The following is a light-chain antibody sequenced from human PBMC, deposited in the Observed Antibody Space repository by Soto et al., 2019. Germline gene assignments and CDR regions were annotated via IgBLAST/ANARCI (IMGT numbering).Light chain of an antibody. CDR2: DAS. CDR1: QSVSSY. J-gene: IGKJ4*01. CDR3: QHYRSSPLT. V-gene: IGKV3-20*01. Sequence: EIVLTQSPGTLSFSPGERATLSCRASQSVSSYLAWYQQKPGQAPRLLIYDASNRATGIPDRFSGSGSGTDFTLTISSLEPEDVAVYYCQHYRSSPLTFGGGTKVDI.